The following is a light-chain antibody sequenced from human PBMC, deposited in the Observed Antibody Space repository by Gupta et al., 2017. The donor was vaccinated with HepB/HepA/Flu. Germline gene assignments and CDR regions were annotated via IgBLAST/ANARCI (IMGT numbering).Light chain of an antibody. CDR1: NSNIGNNF. J-gene: IGLJ2*01. Sequence: QPVLPQTPSASGTPAQRVTLSCSGSNSNIGNNFVYWYQQVPGTAPKLLLYRNDQRPSGVPDRFSGSKSGTSASLAISGLRSEDEADYFCAAWDDSLRAPLFGGGTKLTVL. CDR3: AAWDDSLRAPL. CDR2: RND. V-gene: IGLV1-47*01.